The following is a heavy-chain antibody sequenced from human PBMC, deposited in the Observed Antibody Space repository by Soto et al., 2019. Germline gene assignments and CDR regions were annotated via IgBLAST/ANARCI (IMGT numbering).Heavy chain of an antibody. J-gene: IGHJ4*02. CDR3: ASEEGSGLDY. Sequence: QVQLVQSGAEVKKPGASVKVSCKASGYTFTGYYMHWVRQAPGQGLEWMGWINPNSGGTNYAQKLQGWVPMTRDTSISTAYMELSRLRSDDTAVYYCASEEGSGLDYWGQGTLVTVSS. CDR1: GYTFTGYY. D-gene: IGHD6-19*01. V-gene: IGHV1-2*04. CDR2: INPNSGGT.